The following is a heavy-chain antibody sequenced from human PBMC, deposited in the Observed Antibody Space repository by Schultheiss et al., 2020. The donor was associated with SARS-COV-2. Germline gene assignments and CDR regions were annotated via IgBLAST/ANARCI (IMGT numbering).Heavy chain of an antibody. CDR2: ISGSGGST. D-gene: IGHD2-15*01. CDR3: AKHASYCSGGSCYSFDS. V-gene: IGHV3-23*01. J-gene: IGHJ4*02. CDR1: GFTFSSYA. Sequence: GGSLRLSCAASGFTFSSYAMSWVRQAPGKGLEWVSAISGSGGSTYYADSVKGKFTISRDNSRNTLYLQMNSLRAADTALYYCAKHASYCSGGSCYSFDSWGQGTQVTVSS.